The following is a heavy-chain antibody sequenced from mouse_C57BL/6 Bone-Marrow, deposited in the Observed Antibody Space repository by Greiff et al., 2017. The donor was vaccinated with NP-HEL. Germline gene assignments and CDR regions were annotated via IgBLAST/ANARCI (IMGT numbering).Heavy chain of an antibody. CDR2: IYPGNSDT. J-gene: IGHJ4*01. D-gene: IGHD1-1*01. CDR3: TRDYYGSSPHYYAMDY. CDR1: GYTFTSYW. Sequence: EVQVVESGTVLARPGASVKMSCKTSGYTFTSYWMHWVKQRPGQGLEWIGAIYPGNSDTSYNQKFKGKAKLTAVTSASTAYMELSSLTNEDSAVYYCTRDYYGSSPHYYAMDYWGQGTSVTVSS. V-gene: IGHV1-5*01.